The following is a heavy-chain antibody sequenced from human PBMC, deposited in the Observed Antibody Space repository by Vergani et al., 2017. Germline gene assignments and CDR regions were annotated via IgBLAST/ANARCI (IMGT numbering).Heavy chain of an antibody. CDR3: ARVYGIGGQTLPGY. CDR1: GYTFTSYA. J-gene: IGHJ4*02. Sequence: QVQLVQSGAEVKKPGASVKVSCKASGYTFTSYAMHWVRQAPGQRLEWMGWINAGNGNTKYSQKFQGRVTITRDTSASTAYMELSSLRSEDTAVYYCARVYGIGGQTLPGYWGQGTLVTVSS. V-gene: IGHV1-3*01. CDR2: INAGNGNT. D-gene: IGHD3-16*01.